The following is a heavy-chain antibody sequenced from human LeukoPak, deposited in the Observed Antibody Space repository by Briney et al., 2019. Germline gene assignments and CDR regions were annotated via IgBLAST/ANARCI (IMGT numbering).Heavy chain of an antibody. CDR1: GVSISSYY. J-gene: IGHJ4*02. CDR2: IYYSGST. Sequence: KPSETLSLTCTVSGVSISSYYWSWIRQPPGKGLEWIGYIYYSGSTNYNPSLKSRVTISVDTSKNQFSLKLSSVTAADTAVYYCAREFSGYYDYWGQGILVTVSS. D-gene: IGHD3-22*01. CDR3: AREFSGYYDY. V-gene: IGHV4-59*01.